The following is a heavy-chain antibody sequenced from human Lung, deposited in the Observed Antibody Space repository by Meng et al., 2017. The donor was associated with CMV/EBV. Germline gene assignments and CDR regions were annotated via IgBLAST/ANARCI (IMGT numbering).Heavy chain of an antibody. D-gene: IGHD3-3*01. V-gene: IGHV4-34*01. CDR1: GGSFSGYY. Sequence: SETLSLXCAVYGGSFSGYYWSWIRQPPGKGLEWIGEINHSGSINYNPSLKSRVTISVDTSKDQFSLKLNSVTAADTAVYYCARAPIINDFWSGQVSNYFDNWXQGTLVTVSS. CDR2: INHSGSI. CDR3: ARAPIINDFWSGQVSNYFDN. J-gene: IGHJ4*02.